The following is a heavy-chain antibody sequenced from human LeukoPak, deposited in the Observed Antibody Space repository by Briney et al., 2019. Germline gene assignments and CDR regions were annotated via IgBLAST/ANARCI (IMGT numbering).Heavy chain of an antibody. CDR2: IYYSGST. Sequence: SETLSLTCTVSGGSISSSSYYWGWIRQPPGKGLEWIGSIYYSGSTYSNPSLKSRVTISVDTSKNQFSLKLSSVTAADTAVYYCARHSPMGYSYGPPFDYWGQGTLVTVSS. J-gene: IGHJ4*02. CDR3: ARHSPMGYSYGPPFDY. D-gene: IGHD5-18*01. CDR1: GGSISSSSYY. V-gene: IGHV4-39*01.